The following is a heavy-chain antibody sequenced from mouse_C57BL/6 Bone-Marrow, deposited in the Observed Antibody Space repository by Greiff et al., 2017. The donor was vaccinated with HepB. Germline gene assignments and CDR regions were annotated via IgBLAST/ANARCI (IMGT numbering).Heavy chain of an antibody. D-gene: IGHD2-4*01. CDR2: ISDGGSYT. V-gene: IGHV5-4*01. CDR3: ARVYYDSYYYAMDY. Sequence: EVQVVESGGGLVKPGGSLKLSCAASGFTFSSYAMSWVRQTPEKRLEWVATISDGGSYTYYPDNVKGRFTISRDNAKNNLYLQMSHLKSEDTAMYYCARVYYDSYYYAMDYWGQGTSVTVSS. J-gene: IGHJ4*01. CDR1: GFTFSSYA.